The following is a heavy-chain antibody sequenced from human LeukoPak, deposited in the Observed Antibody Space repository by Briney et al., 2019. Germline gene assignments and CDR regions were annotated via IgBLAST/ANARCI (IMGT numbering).Heavy chain of an antibody. CDR1: GYTFTSYD. D-gene: IGHD1-26*01. Sequence: ASVKVSCKASGYTFTSYDINWVRQATVQGLEWMGWMNPNSGNTGYAQKFQGRVTMTRNTSISTAYMELSSLRSEDTAVYYCARVGSGSYYGYYGMDVWGQGTTVTVSS. CDR2: MNPNSGNT. V-gene: IGHV1-8*01. J-gene: IGHJ6*02. CDR3: ARVGSGSYYGYYGMDV.